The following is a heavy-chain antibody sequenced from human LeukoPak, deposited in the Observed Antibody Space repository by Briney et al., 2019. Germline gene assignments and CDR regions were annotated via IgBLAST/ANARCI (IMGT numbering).Heavy chain of an antibody. V-gene: IGHV4-59*01. CDR1: GGSISSYY. D-gene: IGHD3-3*01. Sequence: SETLSLTCTVSGGSISSYYRSWIRQPPGKGLEWIGYIYYSGSTNYNPSLKSRVTISVDTSKNQFSLKLSSVTAADTAVYYCARARIHDFWSGRINYFDYWGQGTLVTVSS. CDR3: ARARIHDFWSGRINYFDY. CDR2: IYYSGST. J-gene: IGHJ4*02.